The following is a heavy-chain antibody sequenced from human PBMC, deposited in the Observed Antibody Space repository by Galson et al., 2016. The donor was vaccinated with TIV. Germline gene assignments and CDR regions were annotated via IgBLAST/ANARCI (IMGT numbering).Heavy chain of an antibody. Sequence: SVKVSCKGSGGTVSSYAISWVRQAPGQGLEWMGRIIPIARTANYAQKFQGRLTITVDEFTRTAYMELSSLRSDDTAVYYCARCSGYNYGTPFDFWGQGTLVTVSS. V-gene: IGHV1-69*11. CDR3: ARCSGYNYGTPFDF. D-gene: IGHD5-18*01. J-gene: IGHJ4*02. CDR2: IIPIARTA. CDR1: GGTVSSYA.